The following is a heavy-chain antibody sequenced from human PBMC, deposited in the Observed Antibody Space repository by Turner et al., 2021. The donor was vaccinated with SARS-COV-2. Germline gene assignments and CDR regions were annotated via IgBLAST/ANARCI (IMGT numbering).Heavy chain of an antibody. J-gene: IGHJ4*02. D-gene: IGHD3-22*01. CDR2: IWYDGSNK. CDR3: ARDPRGGHYYDSSGYYPDY. CDR1: GFTFSSYG. Sequence: QVQLVESGGGVVQPGRSLRLSCAASGFTFSSYGMHWVRQDPGKGLEWVAVIWYDGSNKYYADSVKGRFTISRDNSKNTLYLQMNSLRAEDTAVYYCARDPRGGHYYDSSGYYPDYWGQGTLVTVSS. V-gene: IGHV3-33*01.